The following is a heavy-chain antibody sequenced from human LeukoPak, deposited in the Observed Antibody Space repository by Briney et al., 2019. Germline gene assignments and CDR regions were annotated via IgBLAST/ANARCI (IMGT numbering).Heavy chain of an antibody. J-gene: IGHJ2*01. CDR3: ARHNYGGNSLYWYFDL. Sequence: GESLKISCKGSGYTFTSYWIGWVRQMPGKGLEWMGIIYPGDSDTKYSPSFQGQVTISADKSITTAYLQWSSLKAPDTAMYYCARHNYGGNSLYWYFDLWGRGTLVTVSS. D-gene: IGHD4-23*01. CDR2: IYPGDSDT. V-gene: IGHV5-51*01. CDR1: GYTFTSYW.